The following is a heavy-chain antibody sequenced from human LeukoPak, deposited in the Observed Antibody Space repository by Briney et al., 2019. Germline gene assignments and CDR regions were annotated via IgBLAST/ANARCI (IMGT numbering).Heavy chain of an antibody. CDR3: ARRSYGWFDP. D-gene: IGHD4-17*01. CDR2: IYYSGST. Sequence: PSETLSLTCTVSGGSISTYYWSWIRQPPGMGLEWIGYIYYSGSTNYNPSLKSRVTISVDTSKNQFSLKLSSVTAADTAFYYCARRSYGWFDPWGQGTLVTVSS. CDR1: GGSISTYY. J-gene: IGHJ5*02. V-gene: IGHV4-59*08.